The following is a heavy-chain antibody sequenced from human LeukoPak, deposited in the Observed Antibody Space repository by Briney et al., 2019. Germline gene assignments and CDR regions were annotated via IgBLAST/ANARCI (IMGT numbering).Heavy chain of an antibody. J-gene: IGHJ4*02. CDR1: GYTFTGYY. V-gene: IGHV1-2*02. CDR2: INPNSGGT. Sequence: WASVKVSCKASGYTFTGYYMHWVRRAPGQGLEWMAWINPNSGGTYYAQNFHDRITMTRDTSISTAYMELSRLRSDDTAIYYCARANALYCSSTSCLFDYWGQGTLVTVSS. CDR3: ARANALYCSSTSCLFDY. D-gene: IGHD2-2*01.